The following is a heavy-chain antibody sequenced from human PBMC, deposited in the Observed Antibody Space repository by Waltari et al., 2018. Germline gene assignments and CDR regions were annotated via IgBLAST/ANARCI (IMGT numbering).Heavy chain of an antibody. D-gene: IGHD2-15*01. V-gene: IGHV1-69-2*01. J-gene: IGHJ5*02. CDR3: SRSGSDDWFDP. CDR1: GYTFTDYY. Sequence: EVQLLQSGAEVKKPGATVKISCKSSGYTFTDYYIHWVKQTPGKGREWMGRVGQKDGETIYAEKFQDRVTISAYTSTDTVYMIMNGLGFDDTALYFCSRSGSDDWFDPWGRGTPVTVVS. CDR2: VGQKDGET.